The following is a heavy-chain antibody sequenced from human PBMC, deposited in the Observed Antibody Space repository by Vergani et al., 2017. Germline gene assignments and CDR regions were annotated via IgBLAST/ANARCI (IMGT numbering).Heavy chain of an antibody. V-gene: IGHV4-31*03. D-gene: IGHD3-22*01. J-gene: IGHJ4*02. CDR2: IYSTGST. CDR1: GVSISSGAYY. Sequence: QVQLQESGPGLVKPSQTLSLTCSVSGVSISSGAYYWNWIRQHPGKGLEWIGYIYSTGSTHHNPSLRRRINMSVDTSKNQFSLKLNSVTAADTAMYYCARMVGYDEGDAFRIGYFDSWGPGILVTVSS. CDR3: ARMVGYDEGDAFRIGYFDS.